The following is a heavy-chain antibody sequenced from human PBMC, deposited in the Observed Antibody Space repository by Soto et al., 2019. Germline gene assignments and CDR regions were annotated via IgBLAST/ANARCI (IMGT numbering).Heavy chain of an antibody. V-gene: IGHV3-48*02. CDR2: IHGTRSII. CDR1: GFTFSTHA. J-gene: IGHJ4*02. CDR3: ARDARNADYDY. D-gene: IGHD3-16*01. Sequence: EVQLVESGGGLVQPGGSLRLSCAVSGFTFSTHAMNWVRQAPGKGLEWVAYIHGTRSIIYYADSVKGRFTIYRDNAKNSLFLQMDSLRDEDTAVYDCARDARNADYDYWGQGTLVTVSS.